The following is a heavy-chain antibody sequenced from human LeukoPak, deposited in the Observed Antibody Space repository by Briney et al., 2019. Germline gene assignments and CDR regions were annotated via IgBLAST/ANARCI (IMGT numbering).Heavy chain of an antibody. J-gene: IGHJ3*02. D-gene: IGHD2-15*01. V-gene: IGHV3-33*06. CDR3: AKATCSGASCFSNSRDAFDI. CDR1: GFSFSSHG. CDR2: IWYDGSNK. Sequence: PGGSLRLSCAASGFSFSSHGMHWVRQAPGKGLEWMAIIWYDGSNKYYADSVKDRFTISRDNSQNTMYLQMNSLRAEDTAVYYCAKATCSGASCFSNSRDAFDIWGQGTMVTVSS.